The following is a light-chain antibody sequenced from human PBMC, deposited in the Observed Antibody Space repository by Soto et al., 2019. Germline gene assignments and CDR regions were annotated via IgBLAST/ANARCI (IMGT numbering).Light chain of an antibody. CDR1: QSISGW. CDR3: QQYHRYSWT. CDR2: EAS. J-gene: IGKJ1*01. V-gene: IGKV1-5*01. Sequence: DIQMTQSPSTLSASVGDRVTITCRAIQSISGWLAWYQQKPGKAPKLLIYEASRLESGVPSRFSGSGSGTEFTLTISSLQPDDFATYFCQQYHRYSWTFGQGSTVEIK.